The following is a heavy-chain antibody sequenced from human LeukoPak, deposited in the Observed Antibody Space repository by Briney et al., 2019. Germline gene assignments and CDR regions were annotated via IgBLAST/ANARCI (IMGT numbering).Heavy chain of an antibody. Sequence: GGSLSLSCAASGFTFADYGMSWVRQAPGKGLEWVSGINWNGGSTGYADSVKGRFTISRDNAKNSLYLQMNSLRAEDTAVYYFQADGGIRYFDWLEKNWFDPWGQGTLVTVSS. CDR3: QADGGIRYFDWLEKNWFDP. J-gene: IGHJ5*02. V-gene: IGHV3-20*04. CDR2: INWNGGST. CDR1: GFTFADYG. D-gene: IGHD3-9*01.